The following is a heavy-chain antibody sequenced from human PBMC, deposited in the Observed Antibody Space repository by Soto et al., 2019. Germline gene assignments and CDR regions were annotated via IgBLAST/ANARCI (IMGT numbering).Heavy chain of an antibody. J-gene: IGHJ4*02. Sequence: TGGSLRLSCAASGFTFSDYYMSWIRQAPGKGLEWVSYISSSSSYTNYADSVKGRFTISRDNAKNSLYLQMNSLRAEDTAVYYCARSGTAMALDYWGQGTLVTVSS. V-gene: IGHV3-11*06. CDR3: ARSGTAMALDY. CDR1: GFTFSDYY. CDR2: ISSSSSYT. D-gene: IGHD5-18*01.